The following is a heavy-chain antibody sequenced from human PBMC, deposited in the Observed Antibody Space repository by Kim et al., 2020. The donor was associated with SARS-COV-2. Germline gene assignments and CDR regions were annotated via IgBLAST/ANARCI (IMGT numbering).Heavy chain of an antibody. Sequence: ASVKVSCKASGYTFTGYYMHWVRQAPGQGLEWMGRINPNSGGTNYAQKFQGRVTMTRDTSISTAYMELSRLRSDDTAMYYCARVFDTFDYYFDYWGQGTLVTVSS. D-gene: IGHD3-9*01. CDR2: INPNSGGT. V-gene: IGHV1-2*06. J-gene: IGHJ4*02. CDR3: ARVFDTFDYYFDY. CDR1: GYTFTGYY.